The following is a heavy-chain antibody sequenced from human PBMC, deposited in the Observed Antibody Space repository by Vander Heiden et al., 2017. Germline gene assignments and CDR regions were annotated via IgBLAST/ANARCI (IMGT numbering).Heavy chain of an antibody. CDR2: ISSSSSYI. J-gene: IGHJ4*02. CDR1: GFTFSSYS. CDR3: ARDLELYGLFFPFDY. D-gene: IGHD3-10*01. V-gene: IGHV3-21*01. Sequence: EVQLVESGGGLVKPGGSLRLSCAGSGFTFSSYSMNWVRQAPGKGLEWVSSISSSSSYIYYADSVKGRFTISRDNAKNSLYLQMNSLRAEDTAVYYCARDLELYGLFFPFDYWGQGTLVTVSS.